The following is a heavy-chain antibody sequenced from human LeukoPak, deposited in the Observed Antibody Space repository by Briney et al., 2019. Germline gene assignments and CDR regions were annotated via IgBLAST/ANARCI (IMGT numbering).Heavy chain of an antibody. CDR2: ISNSGSTI. V-gene: IGHV3-48*03. CDR3: ARSLFWDILTPGAFDI. D-gene: IGHD3-9*01. J-gene: IGHJ3*02. Sequence: TGGSLRLSCAASGFTFSNYEMNWVRQAPGKGLEWVSYISNSGSTIYYADSVKGRFTISRDNAKKSLYLQMKSLRAEDTAVYYCARSLFWDILTPGAFDIWGQGTMVTVSS. CDR1: GFTFSNYE.